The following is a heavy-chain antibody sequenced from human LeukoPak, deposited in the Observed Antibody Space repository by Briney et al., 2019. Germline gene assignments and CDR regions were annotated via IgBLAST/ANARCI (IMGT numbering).Heavy chain of an antibody. D-gene: IGHD5-24*01. CDR2: ISSSSSTI. CDR3: ASQRWLQSSFDY. J-gene: IGHJ4*02. V-gene: IGHV3-48*01. CDR1: GFTFSSYS. Sequence: GSLRLSCAASGFTFSSYSMNWVRQAPGKGLEWVSYISSSSSTIYYADSVKGRFIISRDNAKNSLYLQMNSLRAEDTAVYYCASQRWLQSSFDYWGQGTLVTVSS.